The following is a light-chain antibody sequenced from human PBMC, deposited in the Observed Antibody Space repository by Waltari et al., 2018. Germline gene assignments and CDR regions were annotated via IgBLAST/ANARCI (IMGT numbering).Light chain of an antibody. CDR2: KAS. J-gene: IGKJ4*01. Sequence: DIQMTQSPPTLSASVGDRVTVTCWASQSISIWLAWYQQKPGKAPNLLIYKASTLDSGVPSRFSGSASGTEFTLTISSLQAEDFGTYYCQQYSSFPLSFGGGTNIVIK. CDR1: QSISIW. CDR3: QQYSSFPLS. V-gene: IGKV1-5*03.